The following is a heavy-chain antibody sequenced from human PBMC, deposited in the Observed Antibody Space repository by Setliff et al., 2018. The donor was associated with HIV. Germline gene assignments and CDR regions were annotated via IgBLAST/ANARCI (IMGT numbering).Heavy chain of an antibody. V-gene: IGHV3-21*04. Sequence: KPGGSLRLSCAASALTFSKYSVDWVRQAPGKGLEWVSSIIRACIYIHYVGSVKGRFTISRDNSKNTLYLQMNSLRAEDTAIYYCAKGFSRIVAVISDYWGLGTLVTVSS. CDR3: AKGFSRIVAVISDY. CDR2: IIRACIYI. J-gene: IGHJ4*02. CDR1: ALTFSKYS. D-gene: IGHD3-22*01.